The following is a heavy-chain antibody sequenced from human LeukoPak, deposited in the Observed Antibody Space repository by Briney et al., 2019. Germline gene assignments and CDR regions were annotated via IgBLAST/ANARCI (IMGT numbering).Heavy chain of an antibody. Sequence: SETLSLTCAVYGGSFSGYYWSWIRQPPGKGLEWIGEINHSGSTNYNPSLKSRVTILVDTSKNQFSLRLSSVTAADTAVYYCARERRDGYKVYFDYWGQGTLVTVSS. J-gene: IGHJ4*02. CDR1: GGSFSGYY. V-gene: IGHV4-34*01. D-gene: IGHD5-24*01. CDR3: ARERRDGYKVYFDY. CDR2: INHSGST.